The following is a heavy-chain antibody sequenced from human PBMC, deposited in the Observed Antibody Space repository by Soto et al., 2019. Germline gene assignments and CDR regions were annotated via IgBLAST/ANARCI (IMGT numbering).Heavy chain of an antibody. CDR2: SRNKGDGYST. Sequence: EVQLVESGGGLVQPGGSLRLSCAGSGLRLSDHYMDWVRQAPGKGLEWVGRSRNKGDGYSTQYAASVSGRFSISRDESKNSVYLQMNSLKIEDTAVYYCGLRGATFSLGQGTLVTVSS. J-gene: IGHJ5*02. CDR1: GLRLSDHY. D-gene: IGHD4-17*01. V-gene: IGHV3-72*01. CDR3: GLRGATFS.